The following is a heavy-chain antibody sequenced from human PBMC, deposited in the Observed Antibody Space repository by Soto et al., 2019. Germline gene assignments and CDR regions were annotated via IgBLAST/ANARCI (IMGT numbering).Heavy chain of an antibody. CDR1: GFTFSSYG. J-gene: IGHJ6*02. CDR3: AKDGRLYGSGTDYYYGMDV. D-gene: IGHD3-10*01. V-gene: IGHV3-30*18. CDR2: ISYEGSNK. Sequence: QVQLVESGGGVVQPGRSLRLSCAASGFTFSSYGMHWVRQAPGKGLERVAVISYEGSNKYYADSVKGRFTISRDNSKKTLYLQMISMRAEDTAVYYCAKDGRLYGSGTDYYYGMDVWGQVNTVTV.